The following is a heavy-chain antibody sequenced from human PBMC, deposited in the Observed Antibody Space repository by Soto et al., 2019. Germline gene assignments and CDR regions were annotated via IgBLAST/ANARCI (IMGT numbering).Heavy chain of an antibody. J-gene: IGHJ4*02. CDR2: IAYDESTT. V-gene: IGHV3-74*01. D-gene: IGHD1-26*01. CDR1: GFTDSNYW. Sequence: GSRRLSHASSGFTDSNYWMHWVRQAPGKGLVWVARIAYDESTTPYADSGKGRFTSSRDNAKNTLYLQKNSLRAEDTAVYYCARGGGSHAHPPDYWGQGTLVPVS. CDR3: ARGGGSHAHPPDY.